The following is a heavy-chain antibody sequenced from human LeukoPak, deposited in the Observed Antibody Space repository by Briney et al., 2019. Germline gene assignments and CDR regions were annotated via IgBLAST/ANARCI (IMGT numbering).Heavy chain of an antibody. Sequence: SSETLSLTCTVSGYSISSGYYWGWIRQPPGKGLEWIGSIYHSGSTYYNPSLKSRVTISVDTSKNQFSLKLSSVTAADTAVYYCARSIAVAAVFDYWGQGTLVTVSS. V-gene: IGHV4-38-2*02. CDR2: IYHSGST. CDR3: ARSIAVAAVFDY. D-gene: IGHD6-19*01. J-gene: IGHJ4*02. CDR1: GYSISSGYY.